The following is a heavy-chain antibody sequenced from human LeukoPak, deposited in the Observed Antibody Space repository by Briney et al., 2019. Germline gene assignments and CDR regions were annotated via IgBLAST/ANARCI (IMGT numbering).Heavy chain of an antibody. J-gene: IGHJ4*02. Sequence: GGSLRLSCATSGFTFSRYGMHWVRQAPGKGLEWVAFIRNDGSTKYFADSVKGRFTISRDNSKNTLYLQMNSLRAEDTAVYYCAKTHSSSWGIFDYWGQGTLVTVSS. CDR3: AKTHSSSWGIFDY. CDR2: IRNDGSTK. CDR1: GFTFSRYG. V-gene: IGHV3-30*02. D-gene: IGHD6-13*01.